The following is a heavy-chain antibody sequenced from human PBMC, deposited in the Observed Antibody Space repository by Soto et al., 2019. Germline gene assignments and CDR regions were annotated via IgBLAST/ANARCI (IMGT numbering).Heavy chain of an antibody. CDR2: VTASGGRA. CDR3: AVHLGQNYYTMDV. Sequence: EVQLLASGGGWGQPGGSLRLSCAASGFTLDTFVMSWVRQVAGKGLEWVSTVTASGGRAYYADSVKGRFTISRDNSKNTLYLQMSSLGVEDTALYYCAVHLGQNYYTMDVWGLGTTVTVAS. J-gene: IGHJ6*02. D-gene: IGHD3-3*01. CDR1: GFTLDTFV. V-gene: IGHV3-23*01.